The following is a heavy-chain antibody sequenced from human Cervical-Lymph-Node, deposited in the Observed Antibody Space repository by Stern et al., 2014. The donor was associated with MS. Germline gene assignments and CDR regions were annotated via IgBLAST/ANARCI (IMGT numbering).Heavy chain of an antibody. Sequence: VQLVESGAEVTKPGSSVQVSCKASGGTFSKFPSSWVRQAPGQGLEWMGVIFPVFGTPTYAQEFRGRVTITADVSTSTVYMELSSLRSDDTAVYYCALSSETSDRWYSLGYDLWGQGTLVTVSS. CDR1: GGTFSKFP. CDR3: ALSSETSDRWYSLGYDL. V-gene: IGHV1-69*01. D-gene: IGHD6-13*01. J-gene: IGHJ5*02. CDR2: IFPVFGTP.